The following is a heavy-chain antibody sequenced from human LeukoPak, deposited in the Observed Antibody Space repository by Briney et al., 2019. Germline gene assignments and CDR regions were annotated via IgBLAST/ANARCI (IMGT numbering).Heavy chain of an antibody. CDR3: ARFGVLDYGGNSGVGFDY. Sequence: ASVKVSCKASGGTFSSYAISWVRQAPGQGLEWMGWISAYNGNTNHAQKLQGRVTMTTDTSTSTAYMELRSLRSDDTAVYYCARFGVLDYGGNSGVGFDYWGQGTLVTVSS. V-gene: IGHV1-18*01. CDR1: GGTFSSYA. J-gene: IGHJ4*02. D-gene: IGHD4-23*01. CDR2: ISAYNGNT.